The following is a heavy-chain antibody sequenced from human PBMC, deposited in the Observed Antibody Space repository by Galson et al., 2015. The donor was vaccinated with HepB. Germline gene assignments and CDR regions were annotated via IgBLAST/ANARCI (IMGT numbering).Heavy chain of an antibody. D-gene: IGHD3-3*01. CDR2: ISGSGGST. V-gene: IGHV3-23*01. J-gene: IGHJ6*02. CDR1: GFTFSSYA. CDR3: AKDMETPFFFGVAIPYYYGMDV. Sequence: SLRLSCAASGFTFSSYAMSWVRQAPGKGLEWVSAISGSGGSTYYADSVKGRFTISRDNSKNTLYLQMNSLRAEDTAAYYCAKDMETPFFFGVAIPYYYGMDVWGQGTTVTVSS.